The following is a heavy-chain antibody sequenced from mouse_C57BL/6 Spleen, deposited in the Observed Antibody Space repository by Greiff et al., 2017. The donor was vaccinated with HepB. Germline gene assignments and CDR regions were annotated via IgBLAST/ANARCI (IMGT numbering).Heavy chain of an antibody. CDR1: GYSFTGYY. CDR2: IIPSTGGT. Sequence: VQLQQSGPELVKPGASVKISCKASGYSFTGYYMNWVKQSPEKSLEWIGEIIPSTGGTTYNQKFKAKATLTVDKSSSTAYMQLKSLTSEDSAVYYCARPPDYYGSSYSDYWGQGTTLTVSS. CDR3: ARPPDYYGSSYSDY. J-gene: IGHJ2*01. V-gene: IGHV1-42*01. D-gene: IGHD1-1*01.